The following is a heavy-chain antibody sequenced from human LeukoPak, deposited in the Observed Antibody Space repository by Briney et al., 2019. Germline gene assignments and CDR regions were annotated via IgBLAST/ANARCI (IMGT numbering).Heavy chain of an antibody. CDR2: LNYSGTT. D-gene: IGHD3-3*01. CDR3: ARLPRSDFWS. Sequence: SATVSLTCTVSGDSISRTNFYWGWIRQPPGKGLEWIGSLNYSGTTNYNTSLKSRVTISVDTSKKQFSLKLRSVTAADTAVYYCARLPRSDFWSWGQGTLVTASS. J-gene: IGHJ4*02. V-gene: IGHV4-39*01. CDR1: GDSISRTNFY.